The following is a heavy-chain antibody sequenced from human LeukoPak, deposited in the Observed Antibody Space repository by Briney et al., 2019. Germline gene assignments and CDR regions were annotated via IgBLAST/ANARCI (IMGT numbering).Heavy chain of an antibody. V-gene: IGHV3-74*01. J-gene: IGHJ4*02. Sequence: GGSLRLTCVVSGFTFSRYRMHWVRQAPGEGLVWVSRIKSDGSDTTYADSVKGRFTMSRDNTKNTLYLQMNGLRAEDTAVYYCTRDDNCRFCDWGQGTLVTVSS. CDR1: GFTFSRYR. CDR3: TRDDNCRFCD. CDR2: IKSDGSDT. D-gene: IGHD1-20*01.